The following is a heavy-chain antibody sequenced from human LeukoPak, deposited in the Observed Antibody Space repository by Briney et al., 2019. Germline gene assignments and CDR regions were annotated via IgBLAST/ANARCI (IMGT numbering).Heavy chain of an antibody. CDR1: GNSISNYA. Sequence: ASVTVSCTASGNSISNYAVSWVRQAPGQGFEWMGGIIPIFGTADYAQKFQGRVTITADQSTSTTYMALSSLKSEDTATYYCTTRACHAGGCSSSFYYYYGLHFWGQGTTVSVSS. CDR2: IIPIFGTA. CDR3: TTRACHAGGCSSSFYYYYGLHF. D-gene: IGHD3-16*01. V-gene: IGHV1-69*13. J-gene: IGHJ6*02.